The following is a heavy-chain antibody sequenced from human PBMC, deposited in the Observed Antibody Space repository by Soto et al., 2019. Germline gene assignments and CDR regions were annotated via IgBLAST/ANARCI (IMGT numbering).Heavy chain of an antibody. D-gene: IGHD4-17*01. J-gene: IGHJ4*02. CDR1: GITFNSFG. Sequence: QVQLVESGGGVVQPGRSLRLSCAASGITFNSFGMHWVRQAPGKGLQWVAAISYDGGNEYYADSVKGRFTISRDNSKDTLYLQMHSLRAEDTAVYYCAVYYGVHLFDYLGQGTLVTVSS. CDR2: ISYDGGNE. CDR3: AVYYGVHLFDY. V-gene: IGHV3-30-3*01.